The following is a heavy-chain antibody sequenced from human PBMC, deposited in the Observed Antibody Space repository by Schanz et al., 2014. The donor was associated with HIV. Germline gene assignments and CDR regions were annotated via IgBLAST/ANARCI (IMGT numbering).Heavy chain of an antibody. CDR3: TTDPLRDYGVDV. V-gene: IGHV3-30*03. CDR1: GLTFSSYG. J-gene: IGHJ6*02. Sequence: QVQLVESGGGVVQPGRSLRLSCAGSGLTFSSYGMHWVRQAPGKGLEWVAVISYDGSNKYYADSVKGRFTISRDNSKNTLYLQMNSLKTEDTAVYYCTTDPLRDYGVDVWGQGTTVTVSS. CDR2: ISYDGSNK.